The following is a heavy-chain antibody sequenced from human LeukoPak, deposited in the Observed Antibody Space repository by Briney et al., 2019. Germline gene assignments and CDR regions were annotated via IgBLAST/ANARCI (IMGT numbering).Heavy chain of an antibody. CDR1: GGSISSYC. Sequence: SETLSLTCTVSGGSISSYCWSWIRQPAGKGLEWIGRIYTSGSTNYNPSLKSRVTMSVDTSKNQFSLKLSSVTAADTAVYYCARDLSGSSSSWYNGMDVWGQGTTVTVSS. CDR3: ARDLSGSSSSWYNGMDV. V-gene: IGHV4-4*07. D-gene: IGHD6-13*01. CDR2: IYTSGST. J-gene: IGHJ6*02.